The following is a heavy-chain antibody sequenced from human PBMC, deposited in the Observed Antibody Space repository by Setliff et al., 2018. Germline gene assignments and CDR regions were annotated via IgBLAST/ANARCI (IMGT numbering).Heavy chain of an antibody. CDR1: GFTFSSYS. D-gene: IGHD3-22*01. V-gene: IGHV3-15*01. Sequence: GGSLRLSCAASGFTFSSYSMNWVRQAPGKGLEWVGRIKSKTDGGTIDYAAPVKGRLTISRDDSKNTLYLQVNSLRSEDTAVYYCTTDSVLYFDSSGYHVLDYWGQGTLVTVSS. CDR2: IKSKTDGGTI. J-gene: IGHJ4*02. CDR3: TTDSVLYFDSSGYHVLDY.